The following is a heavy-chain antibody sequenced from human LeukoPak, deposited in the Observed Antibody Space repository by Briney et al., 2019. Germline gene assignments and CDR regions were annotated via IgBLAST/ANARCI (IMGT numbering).Heavy chain of an antibody. Sequence: SETLSLTCGVDGGSFSGYDWSWVRQPPGKGLEWIAEINYGGDTNYNPSLKSRVTISVDTSKNQFSLKVRSVTAADTAVYYCARGLGWKVTPMGLFYMDVWGEGATVTVSS. D-gene: IGHD6-19*01. CDR3: ARGLGWKVTPMGLFYMDV. J-gene: IGHJ6*03. CDR2: INYGGDT. CDR1: GGSFSGYD. V-gene: IGHV4-34*01.